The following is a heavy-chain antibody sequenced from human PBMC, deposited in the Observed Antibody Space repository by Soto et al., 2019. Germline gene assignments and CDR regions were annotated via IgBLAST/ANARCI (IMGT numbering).Heavy chain of an antibody. J-gene: IGHJ5*02. Sequence: QVQLQESGPGLVKPSGTLSLTCAVSGGSISSYNWWSWVRQPPGKGPEWIGEINLSGSTTYNPSLKGRVTISADKSKNYFSLNLFSMTAADTAVYYCARSSLQGFGFDPWGQGTLVTVSS. V-gene: IGHV4-4*02. CDR3: ARSSLQGFGFDP. CDR2: INLSGST. D-gene: IGHD4-4*01. CDR1: GGSISSYNW.